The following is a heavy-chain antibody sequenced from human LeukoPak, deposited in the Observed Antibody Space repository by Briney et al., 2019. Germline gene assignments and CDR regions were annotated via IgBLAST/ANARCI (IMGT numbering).Heavy chain of an antibody. CDR1: GYTFTSYG. J-gene: IGHJ6*02. V-gene: IGHV1-18*01. Sequence: ASVKVSCKASGYTFTSYGISWVRQAPGQGPEWMGWISGFNGNTEHSQRLQGRVTMTTDTLTNTAYMELRSLRSDDTAVYYCARGPVYYYDSSGYGQRYYYYYGMDVWGQGTTVTVSS. D-gene: IGHD3-22*01. CDR2: ISGFNGNT. CDR3: ARGPVYYYDSSGYGQRYYYYYGMDV.